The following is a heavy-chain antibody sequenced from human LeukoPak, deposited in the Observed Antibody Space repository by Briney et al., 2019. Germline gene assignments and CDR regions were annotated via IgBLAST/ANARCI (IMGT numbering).Heavy chain of an antibody. CDR2: FGPEDGEA. CDR3: ATARPTMVRGVIIGAGYFDF. V-gene: IGHV1-24*01. J-gene: IGHJ4*02. D-gene: IGHD3-10*01. Sequence: ASVKVSCKVSGYTLIELSMHWVRQAPGKGLEWMGGFGPEDGEAIYAQKFQGRGTMTEDTSTDTAYMELSSLRSEDTAVYYCATARPTMVRGVIIGAGYFDFWGQGTLVTVSS. CDR1: GYTLIELS.